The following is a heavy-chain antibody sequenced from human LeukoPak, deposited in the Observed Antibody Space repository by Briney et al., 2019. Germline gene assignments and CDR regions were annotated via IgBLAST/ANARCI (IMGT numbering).Heavy chain of an antibody. CDR3: ANLRRETTMTPY. Sequence: TGGSPRLSCAASGFTFSSYAMSWVRQAPGKGLEWVSSISGSDFSTNHADSVIGRFTIYRDNSKNTLSLQMNGLRAEDTAIYYCANLRRETTMTPYWGQGTLVTVSS. CDR1: GFTFSSYA. J-gene: IGHJ4*02. CDR2: ISGSDFST. V-gene: IGHV3-23*01. D-gene: IGHD3-22*01.